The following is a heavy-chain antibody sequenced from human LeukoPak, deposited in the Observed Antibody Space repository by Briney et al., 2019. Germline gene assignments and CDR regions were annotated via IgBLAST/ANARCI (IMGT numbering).Heavy chain of an antibody. J-gene: IGHJ6*02. V-gene: IGHV3-23*01. CDR1: GFTFSDYA. CDR2: ISGTGGNT. D-gene: IGHD3-9*01. Sequence: PGGSLRLSCAASGFTFSDYAMTWVRQAPGKGLEWVSAISGTGGNTFYVDSVKGRFTISRDKSRNTLCLQMNSLRVEDTALYYCAKAYRPFDDTASMDVWGQGTTVTVSS. CDR3: AKAYRPFDDTASMDV.